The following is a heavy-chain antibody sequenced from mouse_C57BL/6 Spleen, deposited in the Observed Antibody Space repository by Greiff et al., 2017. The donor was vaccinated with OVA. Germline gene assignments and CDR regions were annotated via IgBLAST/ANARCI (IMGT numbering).Heavy chain of an antibody. CDR2: IQPNSGST. Sequence: QVQLQQPGAELVKPGASVKLSCKASGYTFTSYWMHWVKQRPGQGLEWIGMIQPNSGSTNYNEKFKSKATLTVDKSSSTAYMQLSSLTSEDSAVYYCAKYSNEDYYAMDYWGQGTSVTVSS. D-gene: IGHD2-5*01. J-gene: IGHJ4*01. V-gene: IGHV1-64*01. CDR1: GYTFTSYW. CDR3: AKYSNEDYYAMDY.